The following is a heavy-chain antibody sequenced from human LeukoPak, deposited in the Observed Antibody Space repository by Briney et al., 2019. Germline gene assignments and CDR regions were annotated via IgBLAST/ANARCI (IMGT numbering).Heavy chain of an antibody. V-gene: IGHV3-33*01. Sequence: PGGSLRLSCAASGFIFSTYGIHWVRQAPGKGLEWVAIIWHDGSKSYYIESVKGRLTVSRDNSRNTAYLQMDSLRAEDTAVYYCASSGSYRFDYWGQGTLVTVSS. J-gene: IGHJ4*02. CDR2: IWHDGSKS. CDR1: GFIFSTYG. CDR3: ASSGSYRFDY. D-gene: IGHD1-26*01.